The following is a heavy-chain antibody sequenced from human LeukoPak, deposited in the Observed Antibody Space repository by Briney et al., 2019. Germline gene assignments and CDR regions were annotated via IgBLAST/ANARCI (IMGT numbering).Heavy chain of an antibody. D-gene: IGHD3-10*01. J-gene: IGHJ4*02. CDR2: ISKSGDIT. V-gene: IGHV3-23*01. Sequence: PGGSLRLSCAASGFTFSNYGMSWVRQAPGKGLEWVSVISKSGDITYYPGSVGGRFTISRDNSKNTLSLQMNSLRAEDTAVYYCAKGGDYFGSRGRYYFDYWGQGTLVTVSS. CDR1: GFTFSNYG. CDR3: AKGGDYFGSRGRYYFDY.